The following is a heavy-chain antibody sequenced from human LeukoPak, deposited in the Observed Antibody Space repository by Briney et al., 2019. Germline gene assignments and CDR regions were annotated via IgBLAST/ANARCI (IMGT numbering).Heavy chain of an antibody. Sequence: SVKVSCKASGYTFTSYGISWVRQAPGQGLEWMGGIIPIFGTANYAQKFQGRVTITADESTSTAYMELSSLRSEDTAVYYCAREKYYYGSGSYYNTPLDYWGQGTLVTVSS. CDR3: AREKYYYGSGSYYNTPLDY. J-gene: IGHJ4*02. CDR2: IIPIFGTA. V-gene: IGHV1-69*13. CDR1: GYTFTSYG. D-gene: IGHD3-10*01.